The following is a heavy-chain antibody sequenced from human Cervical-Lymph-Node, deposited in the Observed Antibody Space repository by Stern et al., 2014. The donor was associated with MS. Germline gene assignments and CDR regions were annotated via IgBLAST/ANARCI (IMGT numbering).Heavy chain of an antibody. CDR1: GYTFTSHY. CDR3: AREEAGHRLGMMDV. Sequence: VQLLESGAEGKKPGASVKVSCKASGYTFTSHYMHWARQAPGQGLEWMGIINLSGGSTSYAQKFQGRVTMTRDTSTSTVYMELSSLRSEDTAVYYCAREEAGHRLGMMDVWGLGTTVTVSS. D-gene: IGHD6-19*01. J-gene: IGHJ6*02. CDR2: INLSGGST. V-gene: IGHV1-46*01.